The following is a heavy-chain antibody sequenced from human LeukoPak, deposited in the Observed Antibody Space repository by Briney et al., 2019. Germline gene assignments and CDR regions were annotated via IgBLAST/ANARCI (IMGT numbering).Heavy chain of an antibody. D-gene: IGHD3-10*01. J-gene: IGHJ4*02. CDR1: GYSISSGYY. CDR2: IYHSGST. Sequence: SETLSLTCTVSGYSISSGYYWGWIRQPPGKGLEWIGSIYHSGSTYYNPSLKSRVTISVDTSKNQFSLKLSSVTAADTAVYYCARDNAYITMVRGAEFDFWGQGTLVTVSS. V-gene: IGHV4-38-2*02. CDR3: ARDNAYITMVRGAEFDF.